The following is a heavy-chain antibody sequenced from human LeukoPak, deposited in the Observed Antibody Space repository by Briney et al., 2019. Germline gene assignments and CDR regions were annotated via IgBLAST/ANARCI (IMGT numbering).Heavy chain of an antibody. D-gene: IGHD2-15*01. CDR2: ISGSDDGT. CDR3: AKSPVSSCRGSFCYPFDY. J-gene: IGHJ4*02. Sequence: GGSLRLSCAASGFTFSHYDMSWVRQAPGKGLEWVSAISGSDDGTYYADSVKGRFTISRDNSRNTLYLQMNTLRAEDTAVYFCAKSPVSSCRGSFCYPFDYWGQGNLVTVSS. V-gene: IGHV3-23*01. CDR1: GFTFSHYD.